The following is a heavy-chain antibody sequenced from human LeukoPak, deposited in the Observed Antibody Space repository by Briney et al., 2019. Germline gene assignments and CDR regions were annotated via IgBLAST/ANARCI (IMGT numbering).Heavy chain of an antibody. V-gene: IGHV1-18*04. D-gene: IGHD5-18*01. CDR2: ISAYNGNT. CDR1: GYTFTGYY. Sequence: GASVKVSCKASGYTFTGYYMHSVRQAPGQGLEWMGWISAYNGNTNYAQKLQGRVTMTTDTSTSTAYMELRSLRSDDTAVYYCARDRYSLRGRIVDYWGQGTLVTVSS. CDR3: ARDRYSLRGRIVDY. J-gene: IGHJ4*02.